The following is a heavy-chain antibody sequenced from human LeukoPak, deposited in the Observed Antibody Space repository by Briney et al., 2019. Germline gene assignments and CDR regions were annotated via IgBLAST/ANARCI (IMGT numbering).Heavy chain of an antibody. CDR1: GYTFTSYG. Sequence: ASVKVSCKASGYTFTSYGISWVRQAPGQGLEWMGWISAYNGNTNYAQKLQGRVTMTTDTSTSTAYMELRSLRSDDTAVYYCARGGLKYSSSSVGYFDLWGRGTLVTVSS. V-gene: IGHV1-18*01. D-gene: IGHD6-6*01. CDR2: ISAYNGNT. J-gene: IGHJ2*01. CDR3: ARGGLKYSSSSVGYFDL.